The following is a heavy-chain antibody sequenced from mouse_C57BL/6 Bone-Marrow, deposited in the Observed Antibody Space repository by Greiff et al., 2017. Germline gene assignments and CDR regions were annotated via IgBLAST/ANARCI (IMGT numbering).Heavy chain of an antibody. CDR1: GYTFTSYG. Sequence: QVQLQQPGAELARPGASVKLSCKASGYTFTSYGISWVKQRPGQGLEWIGEIYPRSGNTSYNEKFKGKATLTTDKSSSTSYMELRSLTSEDSAVYFCARNFRFAYWGQGTLVTVSA. CDR3: ARNFRFAY. V-gene: IGHV1-81*01. J-gene: IGHJ3*01. CDR2: IYPRSGNT.